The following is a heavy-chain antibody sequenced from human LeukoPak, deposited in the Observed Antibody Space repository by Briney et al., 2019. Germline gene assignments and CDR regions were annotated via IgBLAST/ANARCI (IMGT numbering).Heavy chain of an antibody. CDR1: GDSINSLDL. CDR3: AGARDSSGYYSDY. Sequence: SETLSLTCTVSGDSINSLDLWSWIRQHPGKGLEWIGYIYYSGSTYYNPSLKSRVTISVDTSKNQFSLKLSSVTAADTAVYYCAGARDSSGYYSDYWGQGTLVTVSS. J-gene: IGHJ4*02. D-gene: IGHD3-22*01. V-gene: IGHV4-31*03. CDR2: IYYSGST.